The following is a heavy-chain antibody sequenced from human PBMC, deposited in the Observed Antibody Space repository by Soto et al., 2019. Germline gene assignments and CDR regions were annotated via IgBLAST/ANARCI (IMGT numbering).Heavy chain of an antibody. V-gene: IGHV3-66*01. Sequence: GGSLRLSCAASGFSVSLNYMSWVRQAPGKGLEWVSVIYSGGTTFYADSVKGRFTISRDSSSNTLYLQMDSLRADDTAVYYCARDSITIFGGYFYGMDVWGQGTTVTVSS. CDR1: GFSVSLNY. J-gene: IGHJ6*02. CDR2: IYSGGTT. D-gene: IGHD3-3*01. CDR3: ARDSITIFGGYFYGMDV.